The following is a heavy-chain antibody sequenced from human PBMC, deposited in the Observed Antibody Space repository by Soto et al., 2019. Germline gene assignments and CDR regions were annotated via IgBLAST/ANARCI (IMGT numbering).Heavy chain of an antibody. CDR1: GGSFSGYY. D-gene: IGHD1-1*01. V-gene: IGHV4-34*01. CDR2: INHSGST. J-gene: IGHJ4*02. CDR3: ARGLTGTHRGYFDY. Sequence: QVQLQQWGAGLLKPSETLSLTCAVYGGSFSGYYWSWIRQPPGKGLEWIGEINHSGSTNYNPSLKSRVTISVDTSKNQFSLKLSSVPAADTAVYYCARGLTGTHRGYFDYWGQGTLVTVSS.